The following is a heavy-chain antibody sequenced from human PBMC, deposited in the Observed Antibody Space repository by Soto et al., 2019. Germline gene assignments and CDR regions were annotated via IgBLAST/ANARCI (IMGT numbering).Heavy chain of an antibody. V-gene: IGHV4-31*03. CDR1: GVSISNDGYY. J-gene: IGHJ4*02. Sequence: SETLSLTCTVSGVSISNDGYYWTWIRQHPGKGLEWIAYIYYSGSTSYNPSLKSRVTTSLNTSKNQFYLKVSSVIAADTAVYYCATLYHAGSNDYWGQGTLVTVSS. CDR3: ATLYHAGSNDY. D-gene: IGHD2-2*01. CDR2: IYYSGST.